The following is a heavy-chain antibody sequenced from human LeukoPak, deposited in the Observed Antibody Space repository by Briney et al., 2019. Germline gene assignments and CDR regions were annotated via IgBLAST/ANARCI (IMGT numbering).Heavy chain of an antibody. CDR1: GGTFSSYA. Sequence: ASVKVSCKASGGTFSSYAISWVRQAPGQGLEWMGWISAYNGNTNYAQKLQGRVTMTTDTSTSTAYMELRSLRSDDTAVYYCARESFYYYYMDVWGKGTTVTISS. CDR3: ARESFYYYYMDV. CDR2: ISAYNGNT. V-gene: IGHV1-18*01. J-gene: IGHJ6*03.